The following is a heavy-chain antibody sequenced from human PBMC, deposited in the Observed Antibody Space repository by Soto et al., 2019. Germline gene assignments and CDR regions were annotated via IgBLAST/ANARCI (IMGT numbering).Heavy chain of an antibody. CDR2: ISYDGSNK. Sequence: QVQLVESGGGVVQPGRSLRLSCAASGFTFSSYGMHWVRQAPGKGLEWVAVISYDGSNKYYADSVKGRFTISRDNSKNTLYLQMNSLRAEDTAVYYCAKDPSDIVLMVYATCFDYWGQGTLVTVSS. D-gene: IGHD2-8*01. V-gene: IGHV3-30*18. CDR3: AKDPSDIVLMVYATCFDY. J-gene: IGHJ4*02. CDR1: GFTFSSYG.